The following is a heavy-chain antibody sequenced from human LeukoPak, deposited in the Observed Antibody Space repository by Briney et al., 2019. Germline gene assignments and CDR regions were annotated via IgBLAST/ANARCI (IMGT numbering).Heavy chain of an antibody. D-gene: IGHD4-23*01. Sequence: GGSLRLSCAASGFTFSNAWMSWVRQAPGKGLEWVGRIKSKTVGGTTDYAAPVKGRFTISRDDSKNTLYLQMNSLKTEDTAVYYCTTVGSGYSWDYWGQGTLVTVSS. J-gene: IGHJ4*02. CDR2: IKSKTVGGTT. CDR3: TTVGSGYSWDY. CDR1: GFTFSNAW. V-gene: IGHV3-15*01.